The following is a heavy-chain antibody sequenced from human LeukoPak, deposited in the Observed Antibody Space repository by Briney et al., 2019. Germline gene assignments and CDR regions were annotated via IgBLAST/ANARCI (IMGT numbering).Heavy chain of an antibody. Sequence: PGGSLRLSCAASGFTVSSNYLSWVRQAPGKGLEWVSVIYNGGSTYYADSVKGRFTISRDNSKNTLYLQMNSLRAEDTAVYYCARDFRCSGGSCYYWYFDLWGRGTLVTVSS. V-gene: IGHV3-53*01. CDR3: ARDFRCSGGSCYYWYFDL. J-gene: IGHJ2*01. D-gene: IGHD2-15*01. CDR2: IYNGGST. CDR1: GFTVSSNY.